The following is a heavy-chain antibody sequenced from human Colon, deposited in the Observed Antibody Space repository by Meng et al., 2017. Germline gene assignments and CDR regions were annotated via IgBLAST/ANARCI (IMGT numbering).Heavy chain of an antibody. V-gene: IGHV4-59*01. Sequence: QVHLQESGPGLDKPSPPLSLTCTVSGGSISSYNWGWVRQPPGKGLEWIGNIYYSGDTNYNPSLQSRVTISLDTSKNQFSLNLSSVTAADTAVYYCAGYNWNIFDPWGHGTLVTVSS. CDR3: AGYNWNIFDP. D-gene: IGHD1-20*01. J-gene: IGHJ5*02. CDR1: GGSISSYN. CDR2: IYYSGDT.